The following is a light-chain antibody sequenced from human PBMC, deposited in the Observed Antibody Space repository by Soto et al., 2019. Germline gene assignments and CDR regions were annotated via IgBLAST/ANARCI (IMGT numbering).Light chain of an antibody. CDR1: QSISGW. CDR3: QQYKSSYT. V-gene: IGKV1-5*01. CDR2: DAS. Sequence: DIQMTQSPSTLSASVGDRVTITCRASQSISGWLAWYQQRPGKAPKLLIYDASSLESGVPSRFSGSESGTEFTLAISSLQLDDVATYYCQQYKSSYTFGQGTKLEIK. J-gene: IGKJ2*01.